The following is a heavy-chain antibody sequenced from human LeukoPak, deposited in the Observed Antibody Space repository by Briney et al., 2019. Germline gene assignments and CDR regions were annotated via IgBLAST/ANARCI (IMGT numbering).Heavy chain of an antibody. CDR3: AKDPRGASNY. D-gene: IGHD1-26*01. Sequence: GGSLRLSCAASGFTFSSYGMHWVRQAPGKGLEWVAVISYDGSNKYYADSVKGRFTISRDNSKNTLYLQMNSLRAEDTAVYYCAKDPRGASNYWGQGTLVTVSS. V-gene: IGHV3-30*18. CDR1: GFTFSSYG. CDR2: ISYDGSNK. J-gene: IGHJ4*02.